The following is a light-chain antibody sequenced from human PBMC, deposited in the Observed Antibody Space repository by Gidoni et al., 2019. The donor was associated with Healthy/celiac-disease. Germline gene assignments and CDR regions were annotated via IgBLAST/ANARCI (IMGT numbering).Light chain of an antibody. CDR2: GNS. V-gene: IGLV1-40*01. J-gene: IGLJ1*01. Sequence: QSVLTQPPSVSGAPGQRVTISCTGSSSHIGAGYDVHGYQQLPGPAPKLLIYGNSNRPSGVPDRFSGSKSGTSASLAITGLQAEDEADYYCQSYDSSLSGYVFGTGTKVTVL. CDR3: QSYDSSLSGYV. CDR1: SSHIGAGYD.